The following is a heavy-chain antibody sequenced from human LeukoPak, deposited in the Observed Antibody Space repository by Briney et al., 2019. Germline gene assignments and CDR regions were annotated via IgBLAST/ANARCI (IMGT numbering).Heavy chain of an antibody. CDR1: GFTFSSYA. J-gene: IGHJ4*01. CDR3: AKEWPGPSIVGAPGVFCC. V-gene: IGHV3-23*01. Sequence: GGSLRLSRAASGFTFSSYAMSWVRQAPGKGLEWVSAISGSGGSTYYADSVKGRFTISRDNSKNTLYLQMNRLRAEDTAVYYCAKEWPGPSIVGAPGVFCCWGKRSLVTVSS. D-gene: IGHD1-26*01. CDR2: ISGSGGST.